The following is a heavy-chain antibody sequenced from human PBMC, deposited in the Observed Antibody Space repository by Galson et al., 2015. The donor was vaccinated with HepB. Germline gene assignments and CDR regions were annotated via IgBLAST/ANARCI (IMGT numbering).Heavy chain of an antibody. Sequence: CAISGDSVSSNSAAWNWIRQSPSRGLEWLGRTYYRSKWYNDYAVSVKSRITINPDTSKNRFSLQVNSVTPEGTAVYYCARSLMISSGIDYWGQGTLVTVSS. V-gene: IGHV6-1*01. CDR3: ARSLMISSGIDY. D-gene: IGHD3-22*01. CDR2: TYYRSKWYN. J-gene: IGHJ4*02. CDR1: GDSVSSNSAA.